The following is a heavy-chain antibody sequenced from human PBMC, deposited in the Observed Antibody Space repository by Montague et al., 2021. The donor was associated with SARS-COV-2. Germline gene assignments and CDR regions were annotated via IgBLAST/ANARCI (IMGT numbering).Heavy chain of an antibody. D-gene: IGHD3-10*01. Sequence: SLRLSCGAFGFIFSSYWLSWVRQAPGKGLEWVANIKQDGSEKYYVDSVKGRFTISRDNAKNSLYLQMNSLRAEDTAVYYCAGDRGYYGSGGIGGYVDRWGRAGYFDLWGQGTLVTVSS. CDR1: GFIFSSYW. J-gene: IGHJ5*02. CDR2: IKQDGSEK. CDR3: AGDRGYYGSGGIGGYVDRWGRAGYFDL. V-gene: IGHV3-7*05.